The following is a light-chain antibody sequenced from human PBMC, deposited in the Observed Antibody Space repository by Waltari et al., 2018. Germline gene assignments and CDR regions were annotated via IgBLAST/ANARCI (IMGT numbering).Light chain of an antibody. CDR2: DAS. V-gene: IGKV3-20*01. CDR1: QAIDLNY. Sequence: EIVLTQSPDTLSLSPGVTVTLSCRASQAIDLNYLAWYLQKPGQPPRLLIFDASRRAAGIPDRFSGSGSGTDFTLTITRLEPEDFGMYYCQQYSSQRSLSFGGGAKVEMK. J-gene: IGKJ4*01. CDR3: QQYSSQRSLS.